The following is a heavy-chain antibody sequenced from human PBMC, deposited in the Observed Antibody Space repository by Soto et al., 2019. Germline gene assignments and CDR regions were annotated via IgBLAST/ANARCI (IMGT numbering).Heavy chain of an antibody. CDR3: ARRYGGNLDY. CDR2: IYYSGST. V-gene: IGHV4-59*08. Sequence: SETLSLTCTGAGGSIRSYYWSWIRQPPGKGLEWIGYIYYSGSTNYNPSLKSRVTISVDTSKNQFSLKLSSVTAADTAVYYCARRYGGNLDYWGQGTLVTVS. D-gene: IGHD1-26*01. J-gene: IGHJ4*02. CDR1: GGSIRSYY.